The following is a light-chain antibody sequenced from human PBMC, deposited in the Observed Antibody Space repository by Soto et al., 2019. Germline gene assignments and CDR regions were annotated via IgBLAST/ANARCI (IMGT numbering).Light chain of an antibody. V-gene: IGLV2-14*01. CDR3: CSYTSISTSAV. Sequence: QSALTQPASVSGSPGQSITISCTGTSSDIGDYTHVSWYQQHPGKAPKLIIYEVSDRPSEVSNRFSGSKSGNTASLTISGLQTEDEADYYCCSYTSISTSAVFGGGTKVTVL. CDR2: EVS. J-gene: IGLJ2*01. CDR1: SSDIGDYTH.